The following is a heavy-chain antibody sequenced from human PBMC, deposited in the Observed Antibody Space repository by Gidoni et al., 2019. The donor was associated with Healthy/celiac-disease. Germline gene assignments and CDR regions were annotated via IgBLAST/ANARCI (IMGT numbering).Heavy chain of an antibody. V-gene: IGHV3-33*01. J-gene: IGHJ4*02. CDR3: ARGTEYSSSLDFDY. CDR2: IWYDGSNK. D-gene: IGHD6-6*01. Sequence: QVQLVESGGGVVQPGRSLRLSCAAAGVTFRRYGRHWVRQAPGHGLEWVAVIWYDGSNKYYADSVKGRFTISRDNSKNTLYLQMNSLRAEDTAVYYCARGTEYSSSLDFDYWGQGTLVTVSS. CDR1: GVTFRRYG.